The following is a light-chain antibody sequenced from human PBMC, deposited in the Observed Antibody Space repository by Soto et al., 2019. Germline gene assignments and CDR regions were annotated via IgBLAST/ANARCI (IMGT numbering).Light chain of an antibody. CDR3: QQSYSTSWT. Sequence: DIQITQSPASLSSFLLDIVTITCRASQSISSYLNWYQQKPGKAPKLLIYAASSLQSGVPSRFSGSGSGTDFTLTISSLQPEDFATYYCQQSYSTSWTFGQGTKVDIK. V-gene: IGKV1-39*01. CDR2: AAS. CDR1: QSISSY. J-gene: IGKJ1*01.